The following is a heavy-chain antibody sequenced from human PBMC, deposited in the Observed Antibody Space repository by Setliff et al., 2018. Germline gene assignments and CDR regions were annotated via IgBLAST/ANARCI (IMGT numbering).Heavy chain of an antibody. J-gene: IGHJ4*02. CDR2: IKQDGSET. Sequence: GGSLRLSCVASGFTLSSYWMSWVRQAPGKGLEWVANIKQDGSETYYVDSVKGRFTISRDNAKNSLYVQMNSLRAEDTALYYCGRVYNPKRDHGDYLGENFDYWGQGTLVTVSS. CDR3: GRVYNPKRDHGDYLGENFDY. D-gene: IGHD4-17*01. CDR1: GFTLSSYW. V-gene: IGHV3-7*01.